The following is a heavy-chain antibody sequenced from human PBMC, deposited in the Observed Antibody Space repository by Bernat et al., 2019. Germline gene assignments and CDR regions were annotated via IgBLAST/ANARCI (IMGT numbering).Heavy chain of an antibody. CDR1: GFTFSSHA. J-gene: IGHJ4*02. D-gene: IGHD2-15*01. CDR2: SSESGDRT. V-gene: IGHV3-23*01. Sequence: EVRLLESGGGLVQPGGSLRLSCAASGFTFSSHAMNWVRQGPGKGLERVSRSSESGDRTDYADSVEGRFTISRDNSKNTLYLQMNGLRAEDTAVYYCAKEECSGGACYATDYWGQGTLVTVSS. CDR3: AKEECSGGACYATDY.